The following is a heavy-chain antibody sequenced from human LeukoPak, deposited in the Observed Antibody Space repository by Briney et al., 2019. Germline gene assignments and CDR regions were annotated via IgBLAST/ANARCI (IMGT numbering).Heavy chain of an antibody. CDR1: GFTFSSFA. V-gene: IGHV3-64*01. J-gene: IGHJ4*02. CDR3: ARWGSTSCYDC. D-gene: IGHD2-2*01. Sequence: GGSLRLSCAASGFTFSSFAMHWVRQAPGKGLEYVSAISTNGGGTYYAKSVNGRFAISRDNSKNTLYLHMGSLRGDDTAVYYCARWGSTSCYDCWGQGTLVTVSS. CDR2: ISTNGGGT.